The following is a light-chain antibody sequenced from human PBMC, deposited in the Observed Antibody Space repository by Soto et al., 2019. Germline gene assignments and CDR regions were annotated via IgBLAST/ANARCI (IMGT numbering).Light chain of an antibody. CDR3: EAWDSSLSAGV. CDR1: RSSIGNNY. CDR2: DND. Sequence: QSVLTQPPSVSAAPGQKVTVSCSGSRSSIGNNYVSWYQHLPGTAPTLLIYDNDKRPSGIPDRFSASKSGTSATLAITGLQTGDEADYYCEAWDSSLSAGVFGGGTKLTVL. J-gene: IGLJ3*02. V-gene: IGLV1-51*01.